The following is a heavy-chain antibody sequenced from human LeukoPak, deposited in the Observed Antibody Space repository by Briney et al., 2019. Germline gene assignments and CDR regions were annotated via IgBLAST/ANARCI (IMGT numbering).Heavy chain of an antibody. CDR2: ISYDGSNK. CDR3: ARDVGGRARGVIITSLDY. Sequence: GGSLRLSCAASGFTFSSYAMHWVRQAPGKGLEWVAVISYDGSNKYYADSVKGRFTISRDNSKNTLYLQMNSLRAEDTAVYYCARDVGGRARGVIITSLDYCGQATLVTVSA. J-gene: IGHJ4*01. V-gene: IGHV3-30*04. D-gene: IGHD3-10*01. CDR1: GFTFSSYA.